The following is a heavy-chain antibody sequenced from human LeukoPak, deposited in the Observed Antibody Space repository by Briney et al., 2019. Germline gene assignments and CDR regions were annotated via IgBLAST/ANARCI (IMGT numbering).Heavy chain of an antibody. CDR3: ARPGLWFGEGAFDI. D-gene: IGHD3-10*01. CDR1: GGFNTHYY. V-gene: IGHV4-59*01. J-gene: IGHJ3*02. Sequence: SETLSLTCSVSGGFNTHYYWSWIRQPPGKGLEWIGYIYHSGSTKYNPSLKSRVTISVDTSKNHFSLKLSSVTAADTAVYYCARPGLWFGEGAFDIWGQGTMVTVSS. CDR2: IYHSGST.